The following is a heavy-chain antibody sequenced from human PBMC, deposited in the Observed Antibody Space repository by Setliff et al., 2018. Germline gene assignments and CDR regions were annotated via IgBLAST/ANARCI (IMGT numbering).Heavy chain of an antibody. J-gene: IGHJ3*02. CDR3: ARGLSYYDSSGYLLAPYAFDI. D-gene: IGHD3-22*01. Sequence: PSETLSLTCAVYGGSFSGYYWSWIRQPPGKGLEWIGEINHSGSTSYNPSLKSRVTISVDTSKNQFSLKLSSVTAADTAVYYCARGLSYYDSSGYLLAPYAFDIWGQGTMVTVSS. V-gene: IGHV4-34*01. CDR2: INHSGST. CDR1: GGSFSGYY.